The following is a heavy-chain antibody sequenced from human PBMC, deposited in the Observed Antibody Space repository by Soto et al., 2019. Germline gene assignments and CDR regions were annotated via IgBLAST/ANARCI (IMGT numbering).Heavy chain of an antibody. V-gene: IGHV1-18*01. Sequence: GASVKVSCKTSGYTFTNYGVSWVRQAPGQGLEWMGWISGSDGKPHYAQKLQGRVTITADRSTSTAYMELSSLRSEDTAVYYCARDLSHSSGSPALGIWFDPWGQGTLVTVSS. CDR1: GYTFTNYG. J-gene: IGHJ5*02. D-gene: IGHD6-19*01. CDR3: ARDLSHSSGSPALGIWFDP. CDR2: ISGSDGKP.